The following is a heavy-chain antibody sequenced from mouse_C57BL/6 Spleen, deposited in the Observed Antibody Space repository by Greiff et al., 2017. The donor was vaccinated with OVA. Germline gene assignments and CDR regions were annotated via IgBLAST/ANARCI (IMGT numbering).Heavy chain of an antibody. J-gene: IGHJ2*01. CDR2: IYPGDGDT. V-gene: IGHV1-82*01. CDR3: ARSDYGSIFDY. D-gene: IGHD1-1*01. CDR1: GYAFRSSW. Sequence: QVQLQQSGPELVKPGASVEIFCKASGYAFRSSWMKWVKQRPGKGLEWVGRIYPGDGDTNYNGKFKGKATLTADKSSSTAYMQLSSLTSEDSAVYFCARSDYGSIFDYWGQGTTLTVSS.